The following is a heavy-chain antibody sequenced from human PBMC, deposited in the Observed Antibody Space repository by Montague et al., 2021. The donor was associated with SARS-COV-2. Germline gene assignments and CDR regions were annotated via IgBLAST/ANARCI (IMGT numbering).Heavy chain of an antibody. CDR1: GLTFSSYW. CDR3: ARVPSSSWYFDY. J-gene: IGHJ4*02. Sequence: SLRLSCAASGLTFSSYWMSWVRQAPGKGLEWVANIKQDGSEKYYVDSVKGRFTISRDNAKNSLCLQMNSLRAEDTAVYYCARVPSSSWYFDYWGQGTLVTVSS. V-gene: IGHV3-7*01. CDR2: IKQDGSEK. D-gene: IGHD6-13*01.